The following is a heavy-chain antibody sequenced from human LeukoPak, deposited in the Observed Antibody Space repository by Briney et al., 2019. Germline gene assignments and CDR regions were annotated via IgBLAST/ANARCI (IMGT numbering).Heavy chain of an antibody. Sequence: SETLSLTCAVYGGSFSGYYWSRIRQPPGKGLEWIGEINHSGSTNYNPSLKSRVTISVDTSKNQFSLKLNSVTAADTAVYYCARRNFGSGWYRGWWFDPWGQGTLVTVSS. J-gene: IGHJ5*02. V-gene: IGHV4-34*01. D-gene: IGHD6-19*01. CDR1: GGSFSGYY. CDR2: INHSGST. CDR3: ARRNFGSGWYRGWWFDP.